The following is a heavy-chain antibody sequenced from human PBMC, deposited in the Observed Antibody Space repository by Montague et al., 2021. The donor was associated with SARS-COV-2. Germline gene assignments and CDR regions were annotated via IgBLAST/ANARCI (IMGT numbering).Heavy chain of an antibody. Sequence: SETLSLICSVSSGSMSSYHWVWIRQPPGKGLEWIGYVSYRGSTNYNLSLKSRVTISLDTSKNRFSLRVTSVTAADTAVYYCARDVRYYYDQWGQGILVTVSS. CDR2: VSYRGST. CDR3: ARDVRYYYDQ. D-gene: IGHD3-10*01. CDR1: SGSMSSYH. J-gene: IGHJ4*02. V-gene: IGHV4-59*01.